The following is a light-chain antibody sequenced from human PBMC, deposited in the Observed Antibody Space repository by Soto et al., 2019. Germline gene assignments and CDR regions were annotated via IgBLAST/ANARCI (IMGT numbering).Light chain of an antibody. CDR2: GAS. V-gene: IGKV3-15*01. CDR1: QTVPSR. J-gene: IGKJ1*01. CDR3: QQSYSTTWT. Sequence: EIVMTQSPATLSVSPGEGVTLSCRASQTVPSRIAWYQQKPGQAPSLLIYGASTRATGVPDRFSGTGSGTEFTLTISSLKSEDFATYSCQQSYSTTWTCGQGTKVAI.